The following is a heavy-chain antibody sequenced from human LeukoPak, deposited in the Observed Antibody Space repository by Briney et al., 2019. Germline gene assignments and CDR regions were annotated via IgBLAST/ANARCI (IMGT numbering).Heavy chain of an antibody. Sequence: QSGGSLRLSCATSGFTLSDHYMVWVRQAPGKGLEWVARTRSKARGYTTEYAASVKGRFTVSRDESMNSLYLQMNSLKTEDTAVYYCARGPTVTFNYHYGMDVWGQGTTVTVSS. CDR3: ARGPTVTFNYHYGMDV. D-gene: IGHD4-17*01. V-gene: IGHV3-72*01. J-gene: IGHJ6*02. CDR1: GFTLSDHY. CDR2: TRSKARGYTT.